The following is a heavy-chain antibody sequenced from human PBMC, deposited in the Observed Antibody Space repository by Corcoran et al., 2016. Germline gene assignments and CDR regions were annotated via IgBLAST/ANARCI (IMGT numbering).Heavy chain of an antibody. CDR1: GFSFSNYG. Sequence: QVQLVESGGGVVQPGGSLRLSCAASGFSFSNYGMHWVRQAPGKGLEWVAGISYDGSNKYYGDSAKGRFTVSRDNSKNTLYLQMNSRRAENTAVYVCAKERASGYHGMSGWDWGYFHHGGQGTLVTFSS. V-gene: IGHV3-30*18. D-gene: IGHD7-27*01. J-gene: IGHJ1*01. CDR2: ISYDGSNK. CDR3: AKERASGYHGMSGWDWGYFHH.